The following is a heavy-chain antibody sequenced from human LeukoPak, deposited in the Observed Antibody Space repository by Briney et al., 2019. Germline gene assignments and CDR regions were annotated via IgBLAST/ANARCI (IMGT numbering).Heavy chain of an antibody. J-gene: IGHJ4*02. CDR3: ARDLSGSYYFDY. Sequence: GGSLRLSCAASGFTFSDYYMSWTRQAPGKGLEWVSYISSSSYTNYADSVRGRFTISRDNAKNSLYLQMNSLRAEDTAVFYCARDLSGSYYFDYWGQGTLVTVSS. V-gene: IGHV3-11*05. CDR2: ISSSSYT. CDR1: GFTFSDYY. D-gene: IGHD1-26*01.